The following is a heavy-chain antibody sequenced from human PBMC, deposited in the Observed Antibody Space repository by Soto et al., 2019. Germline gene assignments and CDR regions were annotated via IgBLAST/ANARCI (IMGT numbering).Heavy chain of an antibody. D-gene: IGHD3-3*01. CDR3: ATRSTVFGDYYYYYMDV. V-gene: IGHV4-31*03. Sequence: QVELQESGPGLVKPSQTLSLTCTVSGVSITSSNFYYWNWIRHLPGKGLEWIGYIYYDVTTYYNPSLESRVTISVDTSKNQFSLSLTSVTAADTATYYCATRSTVFGDYYYYYMDVWGKGTTVTVSS. J-gene: IGHJ6*03. CDR2: IYYDVTT. CDR1: GVSITSSNFYY.